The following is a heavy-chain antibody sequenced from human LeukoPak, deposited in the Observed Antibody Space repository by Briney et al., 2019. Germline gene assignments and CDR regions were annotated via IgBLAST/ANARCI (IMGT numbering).Heavy chain of an antibody. CDR1: GYSISSTNR. Sequence: PSDTLSLTCAVSGYSISSTNRWGWIRQPPGKGLEWIGYIHYSGSTYYNPSLRSRVTISADTSKEQFSLRLSSVTAADSAVYYCARYDSGTMFDYWGQGTLVTVSS. V-gene: IGHV4-28*01. D-gene: IGHD1/OR15-1a*01. CDR2: IHYSGST. J-gene: IGHJ4*02. CDR3: ARYDSGTMFDY.